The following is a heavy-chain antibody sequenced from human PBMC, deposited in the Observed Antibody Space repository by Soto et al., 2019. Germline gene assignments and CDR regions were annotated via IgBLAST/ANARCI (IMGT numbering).Heavy chain of an antibody. Sequence: PSETLSLTCTVSGDSSSSGYHWAWIRQPPGMRLEWVASIFHTGTTYYNPSLTSRVTISVDTSKNQFSLKLSSVTAADSAVYYCARTDNVGYYQHFGQGNLVTVSS. J-gene: IGHJ1*01. V-gene: IGHV4-38-2*02. CDR3: ARTDNVGYYQH. CDR1: GDSSSSGYH. CDR2: IFHTGTT. D-gene: IGHD3-3*01.